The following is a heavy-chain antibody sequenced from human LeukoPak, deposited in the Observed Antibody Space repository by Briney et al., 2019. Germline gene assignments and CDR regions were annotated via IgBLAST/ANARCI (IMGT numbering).Heavy chain of an antibody. J-gene: IGHJ2*01. CDR3: ARDYLDWYFDL. CDR1: GFTFSSYG. V-gene: IGHV3-33*01. Sequence: GGSLRLSCAASGFTFSSYGMHWVRQAPGKGLEWVAVIWYDGSNKYYADSVKGRFTISRDNSKNTVYLQMNSLRAEDTAVYYCARDYLDWYFDLWGRGTLVTVSS. CDR2: IWYDGSNK.